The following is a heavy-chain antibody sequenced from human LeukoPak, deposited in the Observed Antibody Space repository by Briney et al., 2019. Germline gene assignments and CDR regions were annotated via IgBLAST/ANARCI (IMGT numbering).Heavy chain of an antibody. V-gene: IGHV3-23*01. D-gene: IGHD3-22*01. CDR3: ARHFYDNTFDI. Sequence: GGSLRLSCAASGFTFSSYAMTWVRQAPGKGLEWVSAISASGGRTYYADSVKGRFTISRDNSKNTLYLQMSSLRAEDTAVYYCARHFYDNTFDIWGQGTMVTVSS. CDR2: ISASGGRT. CDR1: GFTFSSYA. J-gene: IGHJ3*02.